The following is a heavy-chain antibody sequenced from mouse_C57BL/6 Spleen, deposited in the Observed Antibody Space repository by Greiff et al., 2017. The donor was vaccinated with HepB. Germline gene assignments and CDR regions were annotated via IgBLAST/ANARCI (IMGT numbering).Heavy chain of an antibody. CDR3: AIGNVSPFDY. Sequence: VQLQQSGAELVKPGASVKLSCKASGYTFTSYWMQWVKQRPGQGLEWIGEIDPSDSYTNYNQKFKGKATLTVDTSSSTAYMQLSSLTSEDSAVYYAAIGNVSPFDYWGQGTTLTVSS. J-gene: IGHJ2*01. V-gene: IGHV1-50*01. CDR1: GYTFTSYW. CDR2: IDPSDSYT. D-gene: IGHD2-1*01.